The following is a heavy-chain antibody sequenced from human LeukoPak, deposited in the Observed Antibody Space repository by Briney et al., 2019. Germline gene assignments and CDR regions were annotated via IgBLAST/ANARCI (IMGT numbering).Heavy chain of an antibody. J-gene: IGHJ4*02. V-gene: IGHV3-23*01. CDR1: GFIFSTYA. CDR2: ISVSGGTT. CDR3: ANCNGWLPHNY. D-gene: IGHD3-9*01. Sequence: SGGSLRLSCEASGFIFSTYAMSWVRQAPGKGLESVSGISVSGGTTYYADSVKGRFTISRDDSTNTLYLQMNRLRAEDTAEHYPANCNGWLPHNYWGQGTLVTVSS.